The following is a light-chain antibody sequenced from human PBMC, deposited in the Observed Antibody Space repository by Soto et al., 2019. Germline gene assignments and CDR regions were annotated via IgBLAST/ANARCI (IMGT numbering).Light chain of an antibody. CDR1: GSTIGAGYD. J-gene: IGLJ1*01. CDR2: DNT. V-gene: IGLV1-40*01. Sequence: QSVLTQPPSVSGAPGQRVTISCTGSGSTIGAGYDVHWYQQLPGTAPRLLIYDNTNRPSGVPDRFSGSKSGTSASLAISGLQAEDEADYYCCSSGGSPTYVFGTGTKVTVL. CDR3: CSSGGSPTYV.